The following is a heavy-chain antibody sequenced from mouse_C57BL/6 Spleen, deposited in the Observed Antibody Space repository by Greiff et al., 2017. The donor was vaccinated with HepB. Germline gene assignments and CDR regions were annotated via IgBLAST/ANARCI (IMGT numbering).Heavy chain of an antibody. J-gene: IGHJ4*01. V-gene: IGHV1-81*01. CDR2: IYPRSGNT. Sequence: VKLQESGAELARPGASVKLSCKASGYTFTSYGISWVKQRTGQGLEWIGEIYPRSGNTYYNEKFKGKATLTADKSSSTAYMELRSLTSEDSAVYFCAYYGYDDGDYYAMDYWGQGTSVTVSS. CDR1: GYTFTSYG. CDR3: AYYGYDDGDYYAMDY. D-gene: IGHD2-2*01.